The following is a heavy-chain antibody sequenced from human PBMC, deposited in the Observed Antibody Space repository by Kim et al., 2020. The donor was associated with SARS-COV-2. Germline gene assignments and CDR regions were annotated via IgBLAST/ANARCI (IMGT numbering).Heavy chain of an antibody. D-gene: IGHD3-10*01. CDR2: IKQDGSEK. CDR1: GFTFSSYW. Sequence: GGSLRLSCAASGFTFSSYWMSWVRQAPGKGLEWVANIKQDGSEKYYVDSVKGRFTISRDNAKNSLYLQMNSLRAEDTAVYYCARDEPKYLWFGELFGLHDAFDIWGQGTMVTVSS. CDR3: ARDEPKYLWFGELFGLHDAFDI. J-gene: IGHJ3*02. V-gene: IGHV3-7*01.